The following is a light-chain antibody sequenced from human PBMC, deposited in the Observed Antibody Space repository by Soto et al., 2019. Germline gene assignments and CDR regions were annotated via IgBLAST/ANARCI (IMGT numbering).Light chain of an antibody. CDR1: QSISSY. V-gene: IGKV1-39*01. CDR2: AAS. CDR3: QHNYNTPWT. J-gene: IGKJ1*01. Sequence: DIQMTQSPSSLSASVGDRVTITCRASQSISSYLNWYQQKPGKAPKLLIYAASSLQSGVPSRFSGSGSGTDSTLTISSLQPEDFATYYCQHNYNTPWTFGQGTKVEIK.